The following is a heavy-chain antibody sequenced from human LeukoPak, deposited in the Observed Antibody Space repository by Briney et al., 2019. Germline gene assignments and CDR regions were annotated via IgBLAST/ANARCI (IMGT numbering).Heavy chain of an antibody. V-gene: IGHV3-23*01. D-gene: IGHD6-19*01. CDR3: AKDGKGAPVAGTGYFDY. CDR2: ISGSGGNT. CDR1: GFTFSSYA. J-gene: IGHJ4*02. Sequence: GGSLGLSCAASGFTFSSYAMNWVRQAPGKGLEWVSVISGSGGNTYYADSVKGRFTISRDNSKNTLYLQMNSLRAEDTAIYYCAKDGKGAPVAGTGYFDYWGQGTLVTVSS.